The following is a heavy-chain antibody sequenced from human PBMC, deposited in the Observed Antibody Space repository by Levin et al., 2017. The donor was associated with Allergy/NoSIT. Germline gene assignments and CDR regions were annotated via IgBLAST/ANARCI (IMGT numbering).Heavy chain of an antibody. CDR1: GYSISSGYY. V-gene: IGHV4-38-2*01. D-gene: IGHD2-21*02. CDR3: ARARRVTYYFDY. CDR2: IYHSGST. J-gene: IGHJ4*02. Sequence: SQTLSLTCAVSGYSISSGYYWGWIRQPPGKGLEWIGSIYHSGSTYYNPSLKSRVTISVDTSKNQFSLKLSSVTAADTAVYYCARARRVTYYFDYWGQGTLVTVSS.